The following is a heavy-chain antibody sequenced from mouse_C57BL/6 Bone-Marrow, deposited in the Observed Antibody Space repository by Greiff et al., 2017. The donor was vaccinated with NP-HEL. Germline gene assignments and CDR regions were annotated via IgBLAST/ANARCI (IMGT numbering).Heavy chain of an antibody. D-gene: IGHD1-1*01. V-gene: IGHV1-72*01. J-gene: IGHJ1*03. Sequence: QVQLKQPGAELVKPGASVKLSCKASGYTFTSYWMHWVKQRPGRGLEWIGRIDPNSGGTKYNEKFKSKATLTVDKPSSTAYMQLSSLTSEDSAVYYCARGYYGSSYRNYWYFDVWGTGTTVTVSS. CDR1: GYTFTSYW. CDR2: IDPNSGGT. CDR3: ARGYYGSSYRNYWYFDV.